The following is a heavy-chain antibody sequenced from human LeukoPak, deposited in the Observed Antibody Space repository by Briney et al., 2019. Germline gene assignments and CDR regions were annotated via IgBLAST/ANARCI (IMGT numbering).Heavy chain of an antibody. CDR2: IWYDGSNK. J-gene: IGHJ4*02. CDR3: AKDVVGAINYFDY. D-gene: IGHD1-26*01. V-gene: IGHV3-33*06. Sequence: QPGRSLGLSRAASGFTFSSYGMHWVRQAPGKGLEWVAVIWYDGSNKYYADSVKGRFTISRDNSKNTLYLQMNSLRADDTAVYYCAKDVVGAINYFDYWGQGTLVTVSS. CDR1: GFTFSSYG.